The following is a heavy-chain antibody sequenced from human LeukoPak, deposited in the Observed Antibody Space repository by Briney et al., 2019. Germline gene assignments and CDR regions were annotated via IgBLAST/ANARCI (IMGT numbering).Heavy chain of an antibody. V-gene: IGHV3-23*01. CDR1: GFTFSTFS. CDR2: IFPGGGEI. D-gene: IGHD4-17*01. J-gene: IGHJ4*02. Sequence: GGSLRLSCAASGFTFSTFSMIWVRQPPGKGVEWVSSIFPGGGEIHYVDSVRGRFTISRDNSKSTLSLQMNSLRAEDTAIYYCATYRRVRLPFESWGQGTLVTVSS. CDR3: ATYRRVRLPFES.